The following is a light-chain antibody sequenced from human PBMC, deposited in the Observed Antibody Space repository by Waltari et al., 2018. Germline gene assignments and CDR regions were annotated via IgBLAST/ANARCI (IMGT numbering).Light chain of an antibody. CDR1: QSISSL. J-gene: IGKJ4*01. Sequence: DIQMTQSPSTLSASVGDRVTITCRASQSISSLLACYQQKPGNAPKFLIYKVYMLESGVPSRFSGSGSGTEFTLTINSLQPDDFATYFCQQYNSYPLTFGGGTKVEIK. CDR3: QQYNSYPLT. CDR2: KVY. V-gene: IGKV1-5*03.